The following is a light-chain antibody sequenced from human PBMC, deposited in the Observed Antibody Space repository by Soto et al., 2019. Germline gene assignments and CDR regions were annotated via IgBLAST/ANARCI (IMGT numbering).Light chain of an antibody. V-gene: IGKV3-15*01. Sequence: IVMTHSPSTLSVSPLERATLSFMAIQSVSSNLACYQQKPGQAPRLLIYGASTRATGIPARFSGSGSGTEFTLTISSLQSEDFAVYYCQQYNNWPRTFGGGTKVDIK. CDR1: QSVSSN. J-gene: IGKJ4*01. CDR2: GAS. CDR3: QQYNNWPRT.